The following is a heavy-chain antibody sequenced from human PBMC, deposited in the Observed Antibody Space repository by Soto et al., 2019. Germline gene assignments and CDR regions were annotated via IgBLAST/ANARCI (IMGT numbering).Heavy chain of an antibody. CDR3: ARLRVDIWSAAFFDH. CDR1: GYTFTTFA. Sequence: QVQLVQSGAEVKKPGASVKVSCETSGYTFTTFAMHWVRQAPGQSLEWLGYINAGNGNIKYAQKFQDRVTITRDTSARTVYLELSSLTSEDTATHYCARLRVDIWSAAFFDHWGQGTRVTVSS. J-gene: IGHJ4*02. CDR2: INAGNGNI. V-gene: IGHV1-3*01. D-gene: IGHD3-3*01.